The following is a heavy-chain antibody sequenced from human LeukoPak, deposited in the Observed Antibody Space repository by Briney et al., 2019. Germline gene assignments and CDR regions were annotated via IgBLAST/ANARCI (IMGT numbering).Heavy chain of an antibody. CDR3: ARDAPGQSYFDY. V-gene: IGHV6-1*01. Sequence: SQPLSLTCAISGDSVSGNRAVWNWIRQSPSSGLEWLGRTYYRSKWHYDYAESVKGRITVNPDTSKNQFSLQLDSVTPEDTATYYCARDAPGQSYFDYWGQGILVTVSS. J-gene: IGHJ4*02. CDR1: GDSVSGNRAV. D-gene: IGHD3-10*01. CDR2: TYYRSKWHY.